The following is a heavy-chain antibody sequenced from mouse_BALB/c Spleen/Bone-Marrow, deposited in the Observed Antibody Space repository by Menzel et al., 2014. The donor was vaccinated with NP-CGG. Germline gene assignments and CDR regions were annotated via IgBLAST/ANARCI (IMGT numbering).Heavy chain of an antibody. D-gene: IGHD3-1*01. J-gene: IGHJ2*01. CDR1: GFTFSYYA. CDR2: ISSGGSYT. CDR3: VRDSSGYFDY. V-gene: IGHV5-9-4*01. Sequence: VMLVESGGGLVKPGGSLKLSCAASGFTFSYYAMSWVRQSPEKRLEWVAEISSGGSYTYYPDTVTGRFTISRDNAKNTLYLEMSSLRSEDTAMYYCVRDSSGYFDYWGQGTTLTVSS.